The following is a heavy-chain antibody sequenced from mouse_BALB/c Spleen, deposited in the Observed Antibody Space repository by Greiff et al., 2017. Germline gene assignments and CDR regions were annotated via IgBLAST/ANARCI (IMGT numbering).Heavy chain of an antibody. Sequence: EVKLVESGGGLVQPGGSMKLSCVASGFTFSNYWMNWVRQSPEKGLEWVAEIRLKSNNYATHYAESVKGRFTISRDDSKSSVYLQMNNLRAEDTGIYYCTRGYDDWFAYWGQGTLVTVSA. CDR1: GFTFSNYW. J-gene: IGHJ3*01. D-gene: IGHD2-2*01. V-gene: IGHV6-6*02. CDR3: TRGYDDWFAY. CDR2: IRLKSNNYAT.